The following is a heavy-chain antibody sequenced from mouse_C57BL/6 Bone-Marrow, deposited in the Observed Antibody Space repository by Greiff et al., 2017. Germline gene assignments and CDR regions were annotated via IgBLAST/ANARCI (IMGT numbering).Heavy chain of an antibody. J-gene: IGHJ3*01. V-gene: IGHV1-50*01. D-gene: IGHD2-5*01. CDR2: IDPSDSYT. Sequence: QVQLQQPGAELVKPGASVQLSCKASGYTLTSYWMQWVKQRPGQGLEWIGEIDPSDSYTNYNQKFKGKATLTVDTSSSTAYMQLSSLTSEDSAVYYCAREGAYYSNPFAYWGQGTLVTVSA. CDR3: AREGAYYSNPFAY. CDR1: GYTLTSYW.